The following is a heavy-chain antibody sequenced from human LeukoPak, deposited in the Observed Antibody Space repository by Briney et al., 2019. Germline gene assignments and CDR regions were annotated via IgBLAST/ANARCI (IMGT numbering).Heavy chain of an antibody. Sequence: GGSLRLSCAASGFTFSSYAMSWVRQAPGKGLEWVSAISGSGGSTYYAGSVKGRFTISRDNSKNTLYLQMNSLRAEDTAVYYCAKVESVGYGDYYYGMDVWGQGTTVTVSS. CDR2: ISGSGGST. D-gene: IGHD4-17*01. CDR3: AKVESVGYGDYYYGMDV. J-gene: IGHJ6*02. CDR1: GFTFSSYA. V-gene: IGHV3-23*01.